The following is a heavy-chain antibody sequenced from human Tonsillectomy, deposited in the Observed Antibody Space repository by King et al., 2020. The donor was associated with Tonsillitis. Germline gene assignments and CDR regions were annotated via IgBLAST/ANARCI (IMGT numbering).Heavy chain of an antibody. Sequence: VQLVESGAEVKKPGESLKISCKGSGYSFTTYWIGWVRQMPGKGLEWMGIIYPGDSDTRYSPSFQGQVTISADKSISTAYLQWSSLKASDTAMYYCARQGGGYYYNSSGYSLDYWGQGTLVTVSS. CDR3: ARQGGGYYYNSSGYSLDY. J-gene: IGHJ4*02. D-gene: IGHD3-22*01. V-gene: IGHV5-51*01. CDR1: GYSFTTYW. CDR2: IYPGDSDT.